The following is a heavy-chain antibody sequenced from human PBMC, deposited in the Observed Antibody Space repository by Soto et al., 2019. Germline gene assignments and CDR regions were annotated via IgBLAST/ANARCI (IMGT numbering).Heavy chain of an antibody. CDR3: TRGLPTEKVDS. V-gene: IGHV4-30-4*01. J-gene: IGHJ4*02. CDR2: IYDSGNI. CDR1: GGSISSNHYY. Sequence: QVQLQESGPGLVKPSQTLSLTCTVSGGSISSNHYYWSWIRQPPGKGLEWIGHIYDSGNIYNNPSIGSRVFISLDTSKNQFSLTLSSVTAADTAVYYCTRGLPTEKVDSWGQGTLVTVSS. D-gene: IGHD2-21*02.